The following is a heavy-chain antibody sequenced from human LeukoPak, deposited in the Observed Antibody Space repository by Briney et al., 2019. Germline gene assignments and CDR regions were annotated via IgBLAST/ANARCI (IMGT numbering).Heavy chain of an antibody. J-gene: IGHJ4*02. V-gene: IGHV4-4*07. D-gene: IGHD6-13*01. Sequence: SETLSLTCTVSGGSISSYYWSWTRQPAGKGLEWIGRIYTSGSTNYNPSLKSRVTMSVDTSKNQFSLKLSSVTAADTAVYYCARWQSGYSSSWIDYWGQGTLVTVSS. CDR3: ARWQSGYSSSWIDY. CDR2: IYTSGST. CDR1: GGSISSYY.